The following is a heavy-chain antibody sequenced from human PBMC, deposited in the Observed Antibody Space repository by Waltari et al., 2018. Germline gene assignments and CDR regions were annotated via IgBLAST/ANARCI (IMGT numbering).Heavy chain of an antibody. CDR3: ARPRSVAFFDY. CDR2: ISSSGSTL. V-gene: IGHV3-48*03. J-gene: IGHJ4*02. CDR1: GFSFSSYE. Sequence: EVQLLESGGGLGQPGGSLRLSCAASGFSFSSYEMNWVRQAPGKGLEGLSYISSSGSTLYYADSVKGRFTISRDNTKNSLYLQMNSLRAEDTGVYYCARPRSVAFFDYWGQGTLVTVSS. D-gene: IGHD5-12*01.